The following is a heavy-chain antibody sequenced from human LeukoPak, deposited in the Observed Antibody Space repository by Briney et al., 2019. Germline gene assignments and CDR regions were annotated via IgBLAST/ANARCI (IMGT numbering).Heavy chain of an antibody. CDR2: INHSGST. Sequence: SETLSLTCAVYGGSFSGYYWSWIRRPPGKGLEWIGEINHSGSTNYNPSLKSRVTISVDTSKNQFSLKLSSVTAADTAVYYCARGRSNGWFYWGQGTPVTVPS. J-gene: IGHJ4*02. V-gene: IGHV4-34*01. CDR1: GGSFSGYY. D-gene: IGHD2-8*01. CDR3: ARGRSNGWFY.